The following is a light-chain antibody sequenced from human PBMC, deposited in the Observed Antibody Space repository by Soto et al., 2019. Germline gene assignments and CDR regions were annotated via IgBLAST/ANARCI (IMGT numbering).Light chain of an antibody. V-gene: IGKV3-11*01. Sequence: EIVLPQSPGTLSLSPGESATLSCRASQSVGSFLAWYQQKPGQAPRLLIYDTSTRATGIPARFSSSGGATDYTLPISSLQPDDFIVYYCQQHSNSPPITFGQGTRLEIK. CDR3: QQHSNSPPIT. CDR1: QSVGSF. CDR2: DTS. J-gene: IGKJ5*01.